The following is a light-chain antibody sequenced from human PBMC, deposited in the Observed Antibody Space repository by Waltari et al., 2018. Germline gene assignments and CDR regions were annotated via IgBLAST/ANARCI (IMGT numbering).Light chain of an antibody. J-gene: IGLJ3*02. CDR2: RNN. V-gene: IGLV1-47*01. Sequence: QSVLTQPPSASGTPGQRVTISCSGSRSNIGNNYVYWYQHLPGTAPKLLIYRNNQRPSGVPDRFYGSKSGTSASLAISGLRSEDEADYYCAAWDDSLSGRVFGGGTKVTVL. CDR3: AAWDDSLSGRV. CDR1: RSNIGNNY.